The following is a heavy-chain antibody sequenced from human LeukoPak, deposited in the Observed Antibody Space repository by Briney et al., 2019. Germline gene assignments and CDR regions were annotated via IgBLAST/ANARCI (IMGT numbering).Heavy chain of an antibody. J-gene: IGHJ4*02. D-gene: IGHD5-24*01. CDR3: ARDKGRWLQLEPIDY. V-gene: IGHV3-21*01. CDR1: GFTFSSYS. Sequence: GGSLRLSCAASGFTFSSYSMNWVRQAPGKGLEWVSSISSSSSYIYYADSVKGRFTISSDNAKNSLYLQMNSLRAEDTAVYYCARDKGRWLQLEPIDYWGQGTLVTVSS. CDR2: ISSSSSYI.